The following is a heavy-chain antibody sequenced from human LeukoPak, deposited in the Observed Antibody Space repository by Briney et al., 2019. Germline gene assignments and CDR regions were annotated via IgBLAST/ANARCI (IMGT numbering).Heavy chain of an antibody. CDR2: VNRGGDT. J-gene: IGHJ4*02. D-gene: IGHD3-10*01. V-gene: IGHV4-34*01. Sequence: SETLSLTCAVYGGSFRGYYWTWIGQPPGKGLEWIGEVNRGGDTAYNPSLQSRVTISIDTSKNQISLMLTSVTAADTAVYYCAKGRGSGSYYNDYWGQGTLVTVSS. CDR3: AKGRGSGSYYNDY. CDR1: GGSFRGYY.